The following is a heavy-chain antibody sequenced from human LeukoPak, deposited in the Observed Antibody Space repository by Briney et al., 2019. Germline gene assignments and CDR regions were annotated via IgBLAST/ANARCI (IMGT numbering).Heavy chain of an antibody. V-gene: IGHV1-2*02. Sequence: GASVKVSCKASGYTFAGYYMHWVRQAPGQGLEWMGWINPNSGGTNYAQKFQGRVTMTRDTSISTAYMELSRLRSDDTAVYYCARGKRYFDWSPLHWFDPWGQGTLVTVSS. CDR3: ARGKRYFDWSPLHWFDP. J-gene: IGHJ5*02. CDR1: GYTFAGYY. D-gene: IGHD3-9*01. CDR2: INPNSGGT.